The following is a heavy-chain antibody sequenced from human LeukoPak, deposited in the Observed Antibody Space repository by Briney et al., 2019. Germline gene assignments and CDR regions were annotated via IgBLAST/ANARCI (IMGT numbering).Heavy chain of an antibody. V-gene: IGHV1-24*01. CDR3: ATSLFAPAAAYS. J-gene: IGHJ4*02. D-gene: IGHD2-2*01. CDR1: GYTLTELS. Sequence: ASVKVSCKVSGYTLTELSMHWVRQAPGKGLEWMGGFDPEDGETIYAQKFQGRVTMTEDTSTDTAYMEVSSLRSEDTAVYYCATSLFAPAAAYSWGQRTLVTVSS. CDR2: FDPEDGET.